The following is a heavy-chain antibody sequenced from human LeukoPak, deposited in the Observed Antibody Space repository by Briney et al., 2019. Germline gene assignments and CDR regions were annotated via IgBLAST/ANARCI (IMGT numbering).Heavy chain of an antibody. Sequence: PGRSLRLSCAASGFTFSSYAMHWVRQAPGKGLEWVAVISYDGSNKYYADSVKGRFTISRDNSKNTLYLQMNSLRAEDTAIYYCANLLKDYGDYEYYFDYWGQGTLVTVSS. CDR1: GFTFSSYA. V-gene: IGHV3-30*04. CDR3: ANLLKDYGDYEYYFDY. J-gene: IGHJ4*02. D-gene: IGHD4-17*01. CDR2: ISYDGSNK.